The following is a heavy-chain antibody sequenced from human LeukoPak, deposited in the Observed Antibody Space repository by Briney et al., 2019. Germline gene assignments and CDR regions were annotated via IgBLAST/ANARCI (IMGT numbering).Heavy chain of an antibody. V-gene: IGHV4-34*01. CDR3: AREGIAAARGWFDP. D-gene: IGHD6-13*01. CDR2: INHSEST. J-gene: IGHJ5*02. CDR1: GGSFSGYY. Sequence: SETLSLTCAVYGGSFSGYYWSWIRQPPGKGLEWIGEINHSESTNYNPSLKSRVTISVDTSKNQFSLKLSSVTAADTAVYYCAREGIAAARGWFDPWGQGTLVTVSS.